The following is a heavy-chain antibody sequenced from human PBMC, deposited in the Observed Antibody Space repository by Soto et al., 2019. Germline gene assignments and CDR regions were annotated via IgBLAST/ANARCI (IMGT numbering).Heavy chain of an antibody. D-gene: IGHD3-3*01. Sequence: QVQLEQSGAEVKKPRASVKVSFKSSEYSFTSYDINWVRQATGQGLEWMGWMNPNSGNTGYAQKFQGRVTMTRNTSISTAYMELSSLRSEDTAVYYCAREKSGYYDYWGQGTLVTVYS. J-gene: IGHJ4*02. V-gene: IGHV1-8*01. CDR3: AREKSGYYDY. CDR1: EYSFTSYD. CDR2: MNPNSGNT.